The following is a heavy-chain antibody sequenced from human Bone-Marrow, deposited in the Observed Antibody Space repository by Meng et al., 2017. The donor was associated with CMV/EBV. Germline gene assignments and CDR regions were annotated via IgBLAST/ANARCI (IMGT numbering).Heavy chain of an antibody. Sequence: SETLSLTCTVSGGSISSYYWSWIRQPPGKGLEWIGYIYYSGSTNYNPSLKSRVTISVDTSKNQFSLKLSSVTAADTAVYYCARARSLVPGAIPHHYYYGMDVWGQGTTVTVSS. CDR2: IYYSGST. V-gene: IGHV4-59*01. J-gene: IGHJ6*02. D-gene: IGHD2-2*02. CDR3: ARARSLVPGAIPHHYYYGMDV. CDR1: GGSISSYY.